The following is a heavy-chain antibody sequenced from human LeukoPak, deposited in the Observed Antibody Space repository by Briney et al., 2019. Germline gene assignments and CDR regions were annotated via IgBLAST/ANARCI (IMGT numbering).Heavy chain of an antibody. V-gene: IGHV1-46*01. J-gene: IGHJ4*02. CDR2: IYPSDGST. D-gene: IGHD2-2*01. Sequence: EASVKVSCKASGYTFTGYYMHWVRQAPGQGLEWMGIIYPSDGSTTYAQDFQGRVTMTRDTSTSTVYMELSSLRSEDTAVYYCARDYKIPQQYCSITSCYLFDYWGQGTLVTVSS. CDR1: GYTFTGYY. CDR3: ARDYKIPQQYCSITSCYLFDY.